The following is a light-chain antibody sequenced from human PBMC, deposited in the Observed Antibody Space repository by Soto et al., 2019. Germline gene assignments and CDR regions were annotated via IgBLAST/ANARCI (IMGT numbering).Light chain of an antibody. Sequence: EIVLTQSRGTLSLSPGERATLSCRARQSVSNNYLAWYQQKPGQAPRLLIYGASNRATGIPDRFSGSGSATDFTLTISRLEPEDFAVFYCQQYGGSLITFGQGTRLDIK. CDR3: QQYGGSLIT. J-gene: IGKJ5*01. CDR1: QSVSNNY. V-gene: IGKV3-20*01. CDR2: GAS.